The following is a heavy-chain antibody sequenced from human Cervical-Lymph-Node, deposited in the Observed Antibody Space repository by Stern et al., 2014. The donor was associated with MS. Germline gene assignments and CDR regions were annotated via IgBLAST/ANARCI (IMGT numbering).Heavy chain of an antibody. Sequence: QVQLVQSGAEMKKPGASVKISCKASGYAFTSYAIHWVRQAPGQRLEWMGWIKSGNGNTEYSQKFDGRITTTGDTSASTAYLELSSLRPEDTAVYYCARSLIWVLALDYWGQGTLVTVSS. J-gene: IGHJ4*02. V-gene: IGHV1-3*01. D-gene: IGHD3-16*01. CDR1: GYAFTSYA. CDR3: ARSLIWVLALDY. CDR2: IKSGNGNT.